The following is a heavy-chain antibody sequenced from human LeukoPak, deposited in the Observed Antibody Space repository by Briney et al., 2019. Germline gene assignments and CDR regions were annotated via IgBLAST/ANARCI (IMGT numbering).Heavy chain of an antibody. V-gene: IGHV4-34*01. D-gene: IGHD3-16*01. CDR3: ARRRITGDI. CDR1: GGSFSGYY. CDR2: IYHSGST. J-gene: IGHJ3*02. Sequence: PSETLSLTCAVYGGSFSGYYWSWIRQPPGKGLEWIGEIYHSGSTNYNPSLKSRVTISVDKSKNQFSLKLSSVTAADTAVYYCARRRITGDIWGQGTMVTVSS.